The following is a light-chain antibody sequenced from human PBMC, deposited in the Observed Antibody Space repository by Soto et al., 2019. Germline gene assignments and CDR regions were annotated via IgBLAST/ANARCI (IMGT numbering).Light chain of an antibody. CDR2: EVN. CDR3: SSYTSSNTYV. J-gene: IGLJ1*01. Sequence: QSALTQPPSVSGSPGQSVAISCTGTSSDVGSYNRVAWYQQPPGSAPKLIISEVNNRPSGVPDRFSGSKSGNTASLTISGLQDEDEADYYCSSYTSSNTYVFGTGTKLTVL. CDR1: SSDVGSYNR. V-gene: IGLV2-18*02.